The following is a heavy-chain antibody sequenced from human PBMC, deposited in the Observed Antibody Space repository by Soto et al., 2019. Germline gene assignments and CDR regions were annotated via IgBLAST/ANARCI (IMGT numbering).Heavy chain of an antibody. D-gene: IGHD6-19*01. CDR3: VRDRALDSSGHWFDS. CDR1: GRPVSSGGYY. CDR2: IYHIGSP. Sequence: QVQLLESGPGLVKPSQTLSLTCSVSGRPVSSGGYYWTWIRQFPGKGLEWIGYIYHIGSPSYNPSRKSRLSMAQDTSKNQFSLNLTSVTAADTAIYSCVRDRALDSSGHWFDSWGHGTLVTVSS. J-gene: IGHJ5*01. V-gene: IGHV4-31*03.